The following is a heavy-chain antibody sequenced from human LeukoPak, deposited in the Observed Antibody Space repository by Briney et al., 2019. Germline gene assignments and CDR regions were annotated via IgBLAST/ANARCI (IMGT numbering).Heavy chain of an antibody. V-gene: IGHV4-39*07. J-gene: IGHJ4*02. CDR2: IYYSGST. CDR3: AREPGGSYYRSLDY. D-gene: IGHD1-26*01. Sequence: SETLSLTCTVSGGSISSSSYYWGWIRQPPGKGLEWIGSIYYSGSTYYNPSLKSRVTISVDTSKNQFSLKLSSVTAADTAVYYCAREPGGSYYRSLDYWGQGTLVTVSS. CDR1: GGSISSSSYY.